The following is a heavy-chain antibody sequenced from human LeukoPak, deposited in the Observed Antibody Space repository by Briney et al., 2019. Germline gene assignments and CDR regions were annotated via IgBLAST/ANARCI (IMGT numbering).Heavy chain of an antibody. CDR1: GFTFSSYA. CDR2: ISGSGGST. CDR3: ARDYGDYVGGNWFDP. V-gene: IGHV3-23*01. Sequence: PGGSLRLSCAASGFTFSSYAMSWVRQAPGKGLEWVSAISGSGGSTYYADSVKGRFTISRDNAKNSLYLQMNSLRAEDTAVYYCARDYGDYVGGNWFDPWGQGTLVTVSS. D-gene: IGHD4-17*01. J-gene: IGHJ5*02.